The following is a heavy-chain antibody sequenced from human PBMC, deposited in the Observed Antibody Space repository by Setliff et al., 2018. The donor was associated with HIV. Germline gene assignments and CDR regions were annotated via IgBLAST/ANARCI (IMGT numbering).Heavy chain of an antibody. D-gene: IGHD3-22*01. J-gene: IGHJ3*02. CDR1: GYTFTSYG. CDR2: ISAYNGNT. V-gene: IGHV1-18*01. Sequence: VASVKVSCKASGYTFTSYGISWVRQAPGQGLEWMGWISAYNGNTNYAQKFQGRVTMSEDTSTDTAYMELTSLRSEDTAVYYCATRAYDSSGYLRSRVSGAAFDIWGQGTMVTVSS. CDR3: ATRAYDSSGYLRSRVSGAAFDI.